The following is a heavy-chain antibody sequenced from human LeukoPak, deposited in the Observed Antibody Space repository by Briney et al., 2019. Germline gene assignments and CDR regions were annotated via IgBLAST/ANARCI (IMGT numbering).Heavy chain of an antibody. CDR3: ARDRAMEVGAYYFDY. J-gene: IGHJ4*02. CDR1: GFTFSSYS. V-gene: IGHV3-21*01. Sequence: PGGSLRLSCAASGFTFSSYSMNLVRQAPGKGLEWVSSISSSSSYIYYADSVKGRFTISRDNAKNSLYLQMNSLRAEDTAVYYCARDRAMEVGAYYFDYWGQGTLVTVSS. CDR2: ISSSSSYI. D-gene: IGHD1-26*01.